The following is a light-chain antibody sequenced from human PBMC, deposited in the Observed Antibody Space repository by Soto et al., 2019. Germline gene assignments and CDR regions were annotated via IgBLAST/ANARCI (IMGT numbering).Light chain of an antibody. CDR3: QQRSNWPFLT. CDR2: DAS. V-gene: IGKV3-11*01. Sequence: EIVLTQSPATLSLSPGERATLSCRASQSVSSYLAWYQQKPGQAPRLLIYDASNRATGIPARFSGSGSGTGFTLTISSLEPEDFAVYYCQQRSNWPFLTVGGGTKVEIK. CDR1: QSVSSY. J-gene: IGKJ4*01.